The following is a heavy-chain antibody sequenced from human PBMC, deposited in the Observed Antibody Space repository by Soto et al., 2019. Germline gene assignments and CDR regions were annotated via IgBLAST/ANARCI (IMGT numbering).Heavy chain of an antibody. CDR1: GVTFSSYA. Sequence: QVQLVQSGAELKKPGSSVKVSCSASGVTFSSYAFTWVRQAPGQGLEWMGNIIPVFRTSNYAQGFQGRLTISADESTNTIHMELSSLRSEDTAVYFSAKDGSWDGGGGESWGQGDLVIVAS. D-gene: IGHD3-16*01. CDR2: IIPVFRTS. V-gene: IGHV1-69*18. J-gene: IGHJ4*02. CDR3: AKDGSWDGGGGES.